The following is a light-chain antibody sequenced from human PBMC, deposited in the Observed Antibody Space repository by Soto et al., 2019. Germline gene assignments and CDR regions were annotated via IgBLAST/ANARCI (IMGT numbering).Light chain of an antibody. Sequence: DIQMTQSPSTLSGSVGDRFTITCRASQTISSWLAWYQQKPGKAPNLLIYDASSLESGVPSRFSGSGSGTEFTLTISSLQPDDFATYYCQDYSPYSWTFGQGTKVDI. CDR2: DAS. CDR3: QDYSPYSWT. J-gene: IGKJ1*01. V-gene: IGKV1-5*01. CDR1: QTISSW.